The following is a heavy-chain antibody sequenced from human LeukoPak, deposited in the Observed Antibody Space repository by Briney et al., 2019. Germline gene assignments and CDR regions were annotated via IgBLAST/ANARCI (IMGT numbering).Heavy chain of an antibody. Sequence: SQTLSLTCTVSGGSISSGGYYWSWIRQHPGKGPEWIGYIYYSGSTYYNPSLKSRVTISVDTSKNQFSLKLSSVTAADTAVYYCARETTQDYYYYGMDVWGQGTTVTVSS. CDR3: ARETTQDYYYYGMDV. CDR1: GGSISSGGYY. CDR2: IYYSGST. V-gene: IGHV4-31*03. J-gene: IGHJ6*02.